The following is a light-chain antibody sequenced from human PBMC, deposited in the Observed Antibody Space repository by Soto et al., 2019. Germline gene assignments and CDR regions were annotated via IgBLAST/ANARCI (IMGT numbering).Light chain of an antibody. J-gene: IGKJ1*01. CDR2: WAS. CDR3: HQYYSTSLT. Sequence: DIVMTQSPDSLAVSLGERATINCKSSQSVLYSSNNTTYLAWKQQKQGHPPKLLIYWASTRESGGPERFSGSGSGTDFTLTISRLKAEDEAVDYCHQYYSTSLTFLQGSKVEIK. V-gene: IGKV4-1*01. CDR1: QSVLYSSNNTTY.